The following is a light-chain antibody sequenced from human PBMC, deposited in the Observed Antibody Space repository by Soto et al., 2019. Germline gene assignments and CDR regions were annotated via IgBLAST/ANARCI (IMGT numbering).Light chain of an antibody. CDR1: QTISSW. J-gene: IGKJ4*02. CDR3: QQRNNWPLT. CDR2: KAS. Sequence: DIQMTQSPSTLSGSVGDRVTITCRASQTISSWLAWYQQKPGKAPKLLIYKASTLKSGVPSRFSGSGSGTEFTLTISSLEPEDFAVYYCQQRNNWPLTFGGGTKVDI. V-gene: IGKV1-5*03.